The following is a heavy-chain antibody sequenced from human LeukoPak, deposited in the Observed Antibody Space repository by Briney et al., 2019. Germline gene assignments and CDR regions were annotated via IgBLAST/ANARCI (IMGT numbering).Heavy chain of an antibody. J-gene: IGHJ3*02. CDR1: RYSISSTYF. Sequence: SETLSLTCTVSRYSISSTYFWGWIRQPPGKGLEWIGSISYSGSTYYNPSLKSRVTISVDTSKNQFSLKLNSVTAADTAVYYCAKSNGYGLIDIWGQGTMVTVSS. D-gene: IGHD3-22*01. V-gene: IGHV4-38-2*02. CDR3: AKSNGYGLIDI. CDR2: ISYSGST.